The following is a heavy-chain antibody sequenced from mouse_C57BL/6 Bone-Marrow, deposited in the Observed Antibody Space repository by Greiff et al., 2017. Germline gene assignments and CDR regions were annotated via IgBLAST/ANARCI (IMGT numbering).Heavy chain of an antibody. CDR3: ARRANYYGNSYDY. Sequence: VHVQQSGPELVKPGASVKISCKASGYSFTGYYMNWVKQSPEKSLEWIGEINPSTGGTPYNQKFKAKATLTVDKSSSTAYMQLKSLTSEDSAVYYCARRANYYGNSYDYWGQGTTLTVSS. CDR1: GYSFTGYY. V-gene: IGHV1-42*01. J-gene: IGHJ2*01. CDR2: INPSTGGT. D-gene: IGHD1-1*01.